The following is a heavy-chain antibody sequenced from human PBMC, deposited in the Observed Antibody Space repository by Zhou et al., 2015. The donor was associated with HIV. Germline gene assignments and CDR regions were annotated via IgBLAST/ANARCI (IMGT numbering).Heavy chain of an antibody. J-gene: IGHJ4*02. CDR3: ARRSDISDYFDY. D-gene: IGHD3-3*02. CDR2: IIPILGTS. CDR1: GDTFSSYS. Sequence: QVQLLQSGAEVKKPDSSVRVSCKGSGDTFSSYSISWVRQAPGQGLEWMGGIIPILGTSNYAQKFQDKFAQKFQGRVTITADRSTNTAYMELRSLTSEDTAFYYCARRSDISDYFDYWGQGTLVTVSS. V-gene: IGHV1-69*06.